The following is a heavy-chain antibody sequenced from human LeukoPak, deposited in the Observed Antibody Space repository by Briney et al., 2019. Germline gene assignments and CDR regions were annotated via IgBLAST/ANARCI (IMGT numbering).Heavy chain of an antibody. Sequence: SETLSLTGAGSGGSISSGGYAWSWVRQPPGEGLEWVGYIYHSVSTYYNPSLQSRVTISLDRSKNQFSLKLSSKTAADTAVYYCASGNTGYDRDSFDIWGQGTMVTVSS. V-gene: IGHV4-30-2*01. J-gene: IGHJ3*02. CDR3: ASGNTGYDRDSFDI. D-gene: IGHD5-12*01. CDR1: GGSISSGGYA. CDR2: IYHSVST.